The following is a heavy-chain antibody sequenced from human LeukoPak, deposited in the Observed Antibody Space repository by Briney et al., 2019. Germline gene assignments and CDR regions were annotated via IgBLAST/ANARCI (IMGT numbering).Heavy chain of an antibody. Sequence: ASVKVSCKASGYTFTSYDINWVRQATGQELEWMGWMNPNSGNTGYAQKFQGRVTMTRNTFISTANMELSSLRSEDTGVYYCARALRCIAAAGTEYYFDYWGQGTLVTVSS. CDR2: MNPNSGNT. V-gene: IGHV1-8*01. CDR1: GYTFTSYD. D-gene: IGHD6-13*01. CDR3: ARALRCIAAAGTEYYFDY. J-gene: IGHJ4*02.